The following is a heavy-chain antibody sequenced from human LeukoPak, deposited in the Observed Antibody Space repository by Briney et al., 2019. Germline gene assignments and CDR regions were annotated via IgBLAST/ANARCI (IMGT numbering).Heavy chain of an antibody. CDR3: ARLGTSATYFEF. D-gene: IGHD2-15*01. V-gene: IGHV5-51*01. CDR1: GYSFIRNW. CDR2: IYPGDSDT. J-gene: IGHJ4*02. Sequence: GESLKISCKGSGYSFIRNWIGWVRQMPGKGLEWMAIIYPGDSDTRYSPSFQGQVTISADKSICTAYLQWSSLTASDTAMYYCARLGTSATYFEFWGQGTLVTVSS.